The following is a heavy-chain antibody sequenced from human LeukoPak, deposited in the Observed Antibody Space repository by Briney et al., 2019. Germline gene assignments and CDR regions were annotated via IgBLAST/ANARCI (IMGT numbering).Heavy chain of an antibody. Sequence: ASVKVSCKASGYTFTSNAMHWVRQAPGQRLEWMGWINGGNGNTKYSQNFQGRVTITRDASASTAYMELSSLRSEDTAVYYCARDGIDILTGPLNSWGQGTLVTVSS. J-gene: IGHJ4*02. CDR1: GYTFTSNA. D-gene: IGHD3-9*01. V-gene: IGHV1-3*01. CDR2: INGGNGNT. CDR3: ARDGIDILTGPLNS.